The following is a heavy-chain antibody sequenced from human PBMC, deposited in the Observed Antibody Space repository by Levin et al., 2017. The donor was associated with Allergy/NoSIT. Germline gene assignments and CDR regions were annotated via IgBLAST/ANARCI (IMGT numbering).Heavy chain of an antibody. V-gene: IGHV3-49*03. Sequence: GESLKISCTVSGFPFGDYAMSWFRQAPGKGLEWISYIRSNIHTGTTEYAASVKGRSTISRDDSKSIVYLQMNSLKTEDTAIYYCTRVLVAAGPRLDYWGQGTLVTVSS. J-gene: IGHJ4*02. D-gene: IGHD6-13*01. CDR1: GFPFGDYA. CDR3: TRVLVAAGPRLDY. CDR2: IRSNIHTGTT.